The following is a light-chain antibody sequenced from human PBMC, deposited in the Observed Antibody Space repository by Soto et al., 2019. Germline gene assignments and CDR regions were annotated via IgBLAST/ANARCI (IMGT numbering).Light chain of an antibody. Sequence: AIRMTQSPSSLSASTGDRVTITCRASQGISSYLAWYQQKPGKAPKLLIYAASTLQSGVPSRFSGSGSGTDFTLTISCLQSEDFATYSCQQYYSIPGTFGQGTKVEIK. J-gene: IGKJ1*01. CDR1: QGISSY. V-gene: IGKV1-8*01. CDR3: QQYYSIPGT. CDR2: AAS.